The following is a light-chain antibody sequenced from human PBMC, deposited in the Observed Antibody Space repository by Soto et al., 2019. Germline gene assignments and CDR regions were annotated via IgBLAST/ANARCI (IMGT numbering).Light chain of an antibody. CDR1: QSVSSY. J-gene: IGKJ4*01. V-gene: IGKV3-11*01. CDR3: QQHSSWPLT. CDR2: GTS. Sequence: VLTQSPATLSLSPGERAALSCXASQSVSSYLAWYQQKPGQAPRLLIYGTSNRATGIPARFSGSGSGTDFTLTISSLEPEDFAVYYCQQHSSWPLTFGGGTKVDIK.